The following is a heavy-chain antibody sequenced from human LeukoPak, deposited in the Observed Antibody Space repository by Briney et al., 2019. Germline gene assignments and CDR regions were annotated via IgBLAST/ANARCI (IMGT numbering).Heavy chain of an antibody. CDR3: ATLAVAGTENAFDI. Sequence: GGSLRLSCAASGFTFSSYGMHWVRQAPGKGLEWVSVIYSGGSTYYADSVKGRFTISRDNSKNTLYLQMNSLRAEDTAVYYCATLAVAGTENAFDIWGQGTLVTVSS. J-gene: IGHJ3*02. CDR2: IYSGGST. V-gene: IGHV3-NL1*01. CDR1: GFTFSSYG. D-gene: IGHD6-19*01.